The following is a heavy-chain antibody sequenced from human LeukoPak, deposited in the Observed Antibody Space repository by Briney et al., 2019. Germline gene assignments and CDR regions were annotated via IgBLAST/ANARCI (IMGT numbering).Heavy chain of an antibody. CDR1: GGSISSYY. Sequence: PSETLSLTCTVSGGSISSYYWSWIRQPAGKGLEWIGRIYTSGGTNYNPSLKSRVTMSVDTSKNQFSLKLSSVTATDTAVYYCARVKYCSSTSCYPGAFDIWGQGTMVTVSS. J-gene: IGHJ3*02. V-gene: IGHV4-4*07. CDR3: ARVKYCSSTSCYPGAFDI. CDR2: IYTSGGT. D-gene: IGHD2-2*01.